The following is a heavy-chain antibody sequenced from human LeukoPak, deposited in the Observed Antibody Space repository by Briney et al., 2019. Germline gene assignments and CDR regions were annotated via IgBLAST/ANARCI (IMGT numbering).Heavy chain of an antibody. CDR1: GFTFSSYS. J-gene: IGHJ5*02. V-gene: IGHV3-48*01. CDR2: ISSSSTI. D-gene: IGHD2-2*01. CDR3: ARGSYCSSTSCYYNWFDP. Sequence: GGSLRLSCAASGFTFSSYSMNWVRQAPGKGLEWVSYISSSSTIYYADSVKGRFTISRDNAKNSLYLQMNSLRAEDTAVYYCARGSYCSSTSCYYNWFDPWGQGTLVTVSS.